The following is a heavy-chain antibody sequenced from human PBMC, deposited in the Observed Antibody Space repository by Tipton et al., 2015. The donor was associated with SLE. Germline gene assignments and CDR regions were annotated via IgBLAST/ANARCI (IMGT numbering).Heavy chain of an antibody. J-gene: IGHJ4*02. CDR2: IYYSGST. CDR1: GGSISSYY. CDR3: ARHIHSRYYFDY. V-gene: IGHV4-59*08. D-gene: IGHD6-13*01. Sequence: TLSVTCTVSGGSISSYYWSWIRQPPGKGLEWIGYIYYSGSTNYNPSLKSRVTISVDTSKNQFSLKLSSVTAADTAVYYCARHIHSRYYFDYWGQGTLVTVSS.